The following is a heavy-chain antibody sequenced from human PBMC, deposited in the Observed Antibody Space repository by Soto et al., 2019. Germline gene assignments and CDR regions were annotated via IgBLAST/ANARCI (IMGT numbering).Heavy chain of an antibody. CDR1: GFTFGDYA. D-gene: IGHD6-6*01. J-gene: IGHJ6*02. Sequence: GGSLRLSCTASGFTFGDYAMSWFRQAPGKGLEWVGFIRSKAYGGTTEYAASVKGRFTISRDDCKSIAYLQMNSLKTEDTAVHYCTQISEYSSSSGYYYYYGMDVWGQGTTVTVSS. CDR2: IRSKAYGGTT. V-gene: IGHV3-49*03. CDR3: TQISEYSSSSGYYYYYGMDV.